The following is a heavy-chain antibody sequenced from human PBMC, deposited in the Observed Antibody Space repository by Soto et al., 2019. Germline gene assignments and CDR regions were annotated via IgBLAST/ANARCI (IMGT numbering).Heavy chain of an antibody. CDR3: ARANRSGSFAP. CDR2: INPRGGST. J-gene: IGHJ5*02. D-gene: IGHD3-22*01. V-gene: IGHV1-46*01. Sequence: QVQLVQSGAEVKKPVASVKVSCKESGYTFTTYYMHWVRQTHAQGLECVVIINPRGGSTSYAKKFQDRVTITRDTATTTFYVELSSLRSEDTAVYYCARANRSGSFAPWGQETLVTVSS. CDR1: GYTFTTYY.